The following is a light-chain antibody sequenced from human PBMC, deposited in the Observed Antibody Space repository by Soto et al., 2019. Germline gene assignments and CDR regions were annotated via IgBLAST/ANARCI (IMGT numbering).Light chain of an antibody. V-gene: IGKV3-11*01. CDR3: QQRRYWPVT. CDR1: QSVSSY. J-gene: IGKJ1*01. CDR2: DAS. Sequence: EIVLTQSPAILSMSPGERATLSCRASQSVSSYFACYQQKPGQAPRLLIYDASNRATGVPARFSGSGSGTDFTLTISSLEPEDFAVYYCQQRRYWPVTFGPGTKVEIK.